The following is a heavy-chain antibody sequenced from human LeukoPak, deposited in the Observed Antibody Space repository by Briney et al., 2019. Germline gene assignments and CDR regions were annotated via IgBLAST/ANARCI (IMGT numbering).Heavy chain of an antibody. CDR3: TRWGIAVAGQRGFDY. V-gene: IGHV3-48*03. Sequence: GGTLRLSCAASGFTLRNHDMNWVRQAPGKGLEWVAYTSSTGRTMYYADSVKGRITNYRDNAKNSLYLQKNSLRVEDTAVYYCTRWGIAVAGQRGFDYWGQGALVTVSS. J-gene: IGHJ4*02. CDR2: TSSTGRTM. D-gene: IGHD6-19*01. CDR1: GFTLRNHD.